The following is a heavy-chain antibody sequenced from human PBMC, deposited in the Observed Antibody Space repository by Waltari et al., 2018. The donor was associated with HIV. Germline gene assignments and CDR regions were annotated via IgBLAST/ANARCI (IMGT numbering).Heavy chain of an antibody. CDR3: TRAVVQWLPDDAFDI. CDR1: GFTFGDYA. D-gene: IGHD6-19*01. J-gene: IGHJ3*02. Sequence: EVQLVESGGGLVQPGRSLRLSCPASGFTFGDYAMSWFRQAPGKGLEWVGFIRSKAYGGTTEYAASVKGRFTISRDDSKSIAYLQMNSLKTEDTAVYYCTRAVVQWLPDDAFDIWGQGTMVTVSS. CDR2: IRSKAYGGTT. V-gene: IGHV3-49*03.